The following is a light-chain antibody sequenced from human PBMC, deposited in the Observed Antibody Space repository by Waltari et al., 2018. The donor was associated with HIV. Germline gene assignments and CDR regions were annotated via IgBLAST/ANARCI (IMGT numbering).Light chain of an antibody. V-gene: IGKV3-20*01. J-gene: IGKJ5*01. CDR1: PSLTSNY. CDR2: GAS. Sequence: IMVTQSPGTMPLSPRENATLSCRATPSLTSNYLAWYQQKPGQAPRLLIYGASSRATGIPDRFSGSGSGTDCTLTISRLEPEDFAVYYCQQYGSSPSTFGQGTRLEIK. CDR3: QQYGSSPST.